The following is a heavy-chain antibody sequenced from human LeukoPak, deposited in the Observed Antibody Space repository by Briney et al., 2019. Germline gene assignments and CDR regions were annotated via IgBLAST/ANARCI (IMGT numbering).Heavy chain of an antibody. CDR2: IRGNGGNT. D-gene: IGHD6-13*01. CDR3: AKALRAAPGTTRGDY. Sequence: GGSLRLSCAASGFTFSNYAMTWVRQAPGKGLEWVSSIRGNGGNTYYADSVKGRFTNFRDNSKNTLYLQMNSLRVEDTAIYYCAKALRAAPGTTRGDYWGQGTLVTVPS. CDR1: GFTFSNYA. J-gene: IGHJ4*02. V-gene: IGHV3-23*01.